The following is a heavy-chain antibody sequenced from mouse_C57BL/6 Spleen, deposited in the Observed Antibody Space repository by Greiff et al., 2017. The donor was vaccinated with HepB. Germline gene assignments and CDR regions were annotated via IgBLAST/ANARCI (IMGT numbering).Heavy chain of an antibody. D-gene: IGHD2-4*01. CDR1: GFTFSDYG. CDR2: ISSGSSTI. CDR3: ARGYDYDGLFAY. J-gene: IGHJ3*01. Sequence: EVKLVESGGGLVKPGGSLKLSCAASGFTFSDYGMHWVRQAPEKGLEWVAYISSGSSTIYYADTVKGRFTISRDNAKNTLFLQMTRLRSEDTAMYYCARGYDYDGLFAYWGQGTLVTVSA. V-gene: IGHV5-17*01.